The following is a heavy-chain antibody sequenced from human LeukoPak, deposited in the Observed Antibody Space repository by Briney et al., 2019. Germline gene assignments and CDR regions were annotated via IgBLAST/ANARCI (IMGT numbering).Heavy chain of an antibody. CDR3: AKCPITMVREPGDY. V-gene: IGHV3-23*01. CDR1: GFTFSSYG. J-gene: IGHJ4*02. CDR2: ISGSGGST. Sequence: GGSLRLSCAASGFTFSSYGMSWVRQAPGKGLEWVSAISGSGGSTYYADSVKGRFTISRDNSKNTLYLQMNSLRAEDTAVYYCAKCPITMVREPGDYWGQGTLVTVSS. D-gene: IGHD3-10*01.